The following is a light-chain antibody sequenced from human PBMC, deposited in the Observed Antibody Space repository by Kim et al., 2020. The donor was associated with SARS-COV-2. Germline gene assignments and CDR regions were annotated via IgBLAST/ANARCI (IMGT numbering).Light chain of an antibody. Sequence: GTLSLSQGDRATRSCRASQGVSNYLAWYQQKPGQAPRLLIYEASKRAAGIPARFSGSGSGTDFTLTISRLEPGDSAVYFCQQRGSFGQGTRLELK. J-gene: IGKJ5*01. CDR3: QQRGS. CDR2: EAS. CDR1: QGVSNY. V-gene: IGKV3-11*01.